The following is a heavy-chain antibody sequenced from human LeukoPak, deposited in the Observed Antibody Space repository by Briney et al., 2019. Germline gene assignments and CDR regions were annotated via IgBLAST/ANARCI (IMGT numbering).Heavy chain of an antibody. CDR1: GYSFTSYW. V-gene: IGHV5-51*03. Sequence: PGESLKISCKGSGYSFTSYWIGWVRQMPGKGLEWMGIIYPGDSDTRYSPSFQGQVTISADKSISTAYLQWSSLKASDTAMYYCARCTQSYYYYMDVWGKGTTVTVSS. J-gene: IGHJ6*03. CDR3: ARCTQSYYYYMDV. CDR2: IYPGDSDT. D-gene: IGHD2-21*01.